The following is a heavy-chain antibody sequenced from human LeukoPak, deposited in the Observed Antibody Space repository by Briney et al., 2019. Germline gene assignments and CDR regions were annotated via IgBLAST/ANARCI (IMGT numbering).Heavy chain of an antibody. J-gene: IGHJ4*02. CDR2: IYPRDGST. V-gene: IGHV1-46*01. Sequence: AASVTVSCTASGYTFTNNYLHWVRQAPGQGLEWMGMIYPRDGSTSYAQNFQGRVTVTRDTSTTPVHMELRGLRSEDTAVYYCARDQEGFDYWGQGTVVTVSS. CDR1: GYTFTNNY. CDR3: ARDQEGFDY.